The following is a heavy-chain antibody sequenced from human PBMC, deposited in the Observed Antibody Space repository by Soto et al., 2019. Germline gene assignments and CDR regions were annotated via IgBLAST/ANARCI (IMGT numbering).Heavy chain of an antibody. CDR1: GYTFTSYG. D-gene: IGHD6-19*01. CDR3: ARIDSSAWGDFDY. CDR2: ISAYNGDT. V-gene: IGHV1-18*01. Sequence: QVQLVQSGAEVKKPGASVKVSCEASGYTFTSYGISWVRQAPGQGLEWMGWISAYNGDTKYVQKFQGRVTLTTDTSTSTAYMELRSLRSADTAVYYCARIDSSAWGDFDYWGQGTLVTVSS. J-gene: IGHJ4*02.